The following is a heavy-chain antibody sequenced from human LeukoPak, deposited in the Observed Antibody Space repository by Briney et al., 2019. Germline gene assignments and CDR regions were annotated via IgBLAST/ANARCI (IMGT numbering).Heavy chain of an antibody. J-gene: IGHJ6*02. Sequence: SETLSLTCTVSGGSISSYYWSWIRQPPGKGLEWIGYVYYSGSTNYYRSLKSRATISVDTSKNQFSLKLSSVTAADTAVYYCARANPHVERWFGELLSRKGYGMDVWGQGTTVTVSS. CDR3: ARANPHVERWFGELLSRKGYGMDV. CDR2: VYYSGST. D-gene: IGHD3-10*01. CDR1: GGSISSYY. V-gene: IGHV4-59*01.